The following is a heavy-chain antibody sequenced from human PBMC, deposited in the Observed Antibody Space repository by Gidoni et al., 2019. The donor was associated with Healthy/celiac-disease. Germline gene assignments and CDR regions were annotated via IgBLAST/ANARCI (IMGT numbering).Heavy chain of an antibody. CDR2: IYTSGRT. J-gene: IGHJ4*02. CDR1: GGSISSGSYY. Sequence: QVQLQESGPGLVKPSQTLYLTCTVSGGSISSGSYYWSWIRKPAGKGLEWIGRIYTSGRTNYNPSLKSRVTISVDTSKNQFSLKLSSVTAADTAVYYCARESGYYGSGPADYWGQGTLVTVSS. D-gene: IGHD3-10*01. V-gene: IGHV4-61*02. CDR3: ARESGYYGSGPADY.